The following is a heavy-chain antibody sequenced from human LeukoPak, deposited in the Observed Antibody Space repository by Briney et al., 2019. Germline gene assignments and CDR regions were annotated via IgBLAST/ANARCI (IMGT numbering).Heavy chain of an antibody. CDR3: ARTSGWHYYYYYYMDV. V-gene: IGHV1-18*01. J-gene: IGHJ6*03. Sequence: ASVKVSCKASGYTFTSYGISWVRQAPGQGLEWMGWISAYNGNTNYVQKLQGRVTMTTDTSTSTAYMELRSLRSDDTAVYYCARTSGWHYYYYYYMDVWGKGTTVTVSS. D-gene: IGHD6-19*01. CDR2: ISAYNGNT. CDR1: GYTFTSYG.